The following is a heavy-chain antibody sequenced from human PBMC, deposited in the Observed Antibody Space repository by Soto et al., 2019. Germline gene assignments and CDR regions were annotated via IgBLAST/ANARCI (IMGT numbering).Heavy chain of an antibody. J-gene: IGHJ4*02. V-gene: IGHV4-39*01. D-gene: IGHD5-18*01. CDR1: VGSISSSIYY. CDR2: VYYSGST. Sequence: QLQLQESGPGLVKPSETLSLTCTVSVGSISSSIYYWGWIRQPPGKGLEWIGSVYYSGSTYYNPSLKSRVTISVHTSKNQLSLKLSSVTAADTAVYYCARPRGYSYGPIDYWGQGTLVTVSS. CDR3: ARPRGYSYGPIDY.